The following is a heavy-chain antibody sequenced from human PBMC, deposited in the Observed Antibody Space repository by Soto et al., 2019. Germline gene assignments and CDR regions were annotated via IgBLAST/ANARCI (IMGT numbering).Heavy chain of an antibody. CDR3: ARGPNYSSGWYVS. CDR1: GGTFSSYA. V-gene: IGHV1-69*12. J-gene: IGHJ4*02. D-gene: IGHD6-19*01. CDR2: IIPIFGTA. Sequence: QVQLVQSGAEVKKPGSSVKVSCKASGGTFSSYAISWVRQAPGQGLEWMGGIIPIFGTANYAQKFQGRVKNTADVSTSTAYRELSSLRSEDTAVYYCARGPNYSSGWYVSWGQGTLVTVSS.